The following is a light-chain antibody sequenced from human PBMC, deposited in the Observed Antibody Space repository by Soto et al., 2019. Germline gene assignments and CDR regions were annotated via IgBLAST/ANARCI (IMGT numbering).Light chain of an antibody. V-gene: IGKV1-39*01. CDR2: AAS. CDR3: QQSYSTPQT. J-gene: IGKJ2*01. Sequence: DIQMTQSPSSLSASVGDRVSITCRASQTIITYLNWYQQKPGKAPKLLISAASNLQSGVPSRFSGSGSETEVTLTISSVQPEDFATYYCQQSYSTPQTFGQGTKLEIK. CDR1: QTIITY.